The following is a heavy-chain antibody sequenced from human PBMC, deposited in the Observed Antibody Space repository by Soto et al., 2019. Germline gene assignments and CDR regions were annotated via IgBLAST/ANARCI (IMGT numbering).Heavy chain of an antibody. D-gene: IGHD3-10*01. V-gene: IGHV5-51*01. J-gene: IGHJ6*02. Sequence: PGESLKISCKGSGYSFTSYWIGWVRQMPGKGLEWIGNIYPGDSDTRYSPSFQGQVTISADKSISTAYLQWSSLKASDTAMYYCAGGGVRGVITRTRDYYGMDVWGQGTTVTVSS. CDR1: GYSFTSYW. CDR2: IYPGDSDT. CDR3: AGGGVRGVITRTRDYYGMDV.